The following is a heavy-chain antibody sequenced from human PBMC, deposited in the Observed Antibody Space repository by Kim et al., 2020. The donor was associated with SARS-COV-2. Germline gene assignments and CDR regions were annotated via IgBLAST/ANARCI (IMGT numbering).Heavy chain of an antibody. D-gene: IGHD3-3*01. V-gene: IGHV1-46*01. J-gene: IGHJ4*02. Sequence: AQKFQGRVTMTRDTSTSTVYMELSSLRSEDTAVYYCAARGIFGVDDTDYWGQGTLVTVSS. CDR3: AARGIFGVDDTDY.